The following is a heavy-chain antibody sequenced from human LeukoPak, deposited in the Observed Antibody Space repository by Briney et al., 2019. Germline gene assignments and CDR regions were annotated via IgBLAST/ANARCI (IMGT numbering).Heavy chain of an antibody. CDR1: GYTFSSYE. D-gene: IGHD6-19*01. CDR2: MNPNSGNR. J-gene: IGHJ1*01. V-gene: IGHV1-8*01. Sequence: GASVKVSCKASGYTFSSYEINWVRQATGQGLEWMGWMNPNSGNRGYAQKFQGRLNMTRNTSISTAYMELSSLRSEDSAVYYCARRVGSGWPVQHWGQGTLVTVSS. CDR3: ARRVGSGWPVQH.